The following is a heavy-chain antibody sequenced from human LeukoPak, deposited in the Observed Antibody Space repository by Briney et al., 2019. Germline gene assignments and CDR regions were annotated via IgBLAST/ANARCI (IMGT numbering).Heavy chain of an antibody. CDR1: GFTFIGYH. V-gene: IGHV1-2*06. Sequence: VASVKVSCKASGFTFIGYHLHWVRQAPGQGPEWMGRVNPNTGGTKYAQQFQGRVRMTTDSSISTAYLELNTLTSDDTAVYYCARVNLGWEVLGRMDWFDPWGQGTLVTVSS. CDR3: ARVNLGWEVLGRMDWFDP. D-gene: IGHD2-15*01. J-gene: IGHJ5*02. CDR2: VNPNTGGT.